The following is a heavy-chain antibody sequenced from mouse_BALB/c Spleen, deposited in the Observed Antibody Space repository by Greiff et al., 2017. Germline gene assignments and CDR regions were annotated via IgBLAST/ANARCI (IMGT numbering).Heavy chain of an antibody. D-gene: IGHD2-1*01. V-gene: IGHV3-2*02. Sequence: EVQRVESGPGLVKPSQSLSLTCTVTGYSITSDYAWNWIRQFPGNKLEWMGYISYSGSTSYNPSLKSRISITRDTSKNQFFLQLNSVTTEDTATYYCARSGNYGFAYWGQGTLVTVSA. CDR3: ARSGNYGFAY. CDR1: GYSITSDYA. CDR2: ISYSGST. J-gene: IGHJ3*01.